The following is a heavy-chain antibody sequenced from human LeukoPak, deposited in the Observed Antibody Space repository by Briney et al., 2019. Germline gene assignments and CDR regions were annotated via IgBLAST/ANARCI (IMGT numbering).Heavy chain of an antibody. V-gene: IGHV1-18*01. CDR2: ISTYTNT. D-gene: IGHD3-3*01. CDR3: ARCYDFWTGYFDY. J-gene: IGHJ4*02. Sequence: ASAKVSCKTSGYAFSSFAIAWVRQAPGQGLEWMGWISTYTNTNAAQKFRGRVTMTTDTSTSTAYMELTSLRSDDTAVYYCARCYDFWTGYFDYWGQGTRVTVST. CDR1: GYAFSSFA.